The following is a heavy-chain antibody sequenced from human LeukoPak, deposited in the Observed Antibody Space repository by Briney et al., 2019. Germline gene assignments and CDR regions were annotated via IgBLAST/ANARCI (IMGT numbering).Heavy chain of an antibody. J-gene: IGHJ4*02. CDR3: ARAVK. CDR1: GFIFTYYG. V-gene: IGHV3-33*01. Sequence: GGSLRLSCATSGFIFTYYGVHWVRQAPGKGLEWVAVTWSGGGSKYYADSVKGRFTVSRDNPKNTVYLELNSLRAEDTAVYFCARAVKWGQGTLVTVSS. D-gene: IGHD3-16*02. CDR2: TWSGGGSK.